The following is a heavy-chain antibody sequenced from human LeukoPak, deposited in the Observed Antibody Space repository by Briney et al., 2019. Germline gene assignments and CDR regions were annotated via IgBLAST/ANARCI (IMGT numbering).Heavy chain of an antibody. D-gene: IGHD3-22*01. CDR2: IYHSGST. V-gene: IGHV4-30-2*01. CDR3: ARAGSTGGAYYYDSSGPVDY. Sequence: SQTLSLTCAVSGGSISSGGYSWSWIRQPPGKGLEWIGYIYHSGSTYYNPSLKSRVTISVDRSKNQFSLKLSSVTAADTAVYYCARAGSTGGAYYYDSSGPVDYWGQGTLVTASS. CDR1: GGSISSGGYS. J-gene: IGHJ4*02.